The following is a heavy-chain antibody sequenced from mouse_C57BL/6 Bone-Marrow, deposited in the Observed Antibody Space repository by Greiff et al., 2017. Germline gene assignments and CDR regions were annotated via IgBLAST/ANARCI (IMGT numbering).Heavy chain of an antibody. D-gene: IGHD2-4*01. CDR1: GYTFTDYE. J-gene: IGHJ3*01. Sequence: QVQLQQSGAELVKPGASVTLSCKASGYTFTDYEMHWVKQTPVHGLEWIGAIDPETGGPAYNQKFKGKAILTADKSSSTAYMELRSLTSEDSAVYYCTSYDYDVSWFAYWGQGTLVTVSA. CDR2: IDPETGGP. CDR3: TSYDYDVSWFAY. V-gene: IGHV1-15*01.